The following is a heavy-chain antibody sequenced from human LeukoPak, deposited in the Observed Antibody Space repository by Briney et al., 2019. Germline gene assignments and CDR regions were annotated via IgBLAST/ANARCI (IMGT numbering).Heavy chain of an antibody. Sequence: GGSLRLSCAVSGITLSNYGMSWVRQAPGKGLEWVAGISDSGGTTNYADSVKGRFTISRDNPKNTLYLQMNSLRAEDTGVYFCAKRGVVIRVILVGFNKQAYYFDSWGQGALVTVSS. CDR1: GITLSNYG. CDR2: ISDSGGTT. D-gene: IGHD3-10*01. CDR3: AKRGVVIRVILVGFNKQAYYFDS. J-gene: IGHJ4*02. V-gene: IGHV3-23*01.